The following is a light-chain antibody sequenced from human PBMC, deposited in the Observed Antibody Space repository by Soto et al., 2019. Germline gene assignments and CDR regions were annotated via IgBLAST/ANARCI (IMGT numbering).Light chain of an antibody. CDR3: QQYNCYWT. Sequence: DIQMTQSPSTLSASVGDRVTITCRASQSIDSWLAWFQQKPGKAPNLLIYQASGLQSGVPSRFSGRCSGTEFTLTTSIVQPDDFATYYYQQYNCYWTFGQGTKVEIK. J-gene: IGKJ1*01. CDR1: QSIDSW. CDR2: QAS. V-gene: IGKV1-5*03.